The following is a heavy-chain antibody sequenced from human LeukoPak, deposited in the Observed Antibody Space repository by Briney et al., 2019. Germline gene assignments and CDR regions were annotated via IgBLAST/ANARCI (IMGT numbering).Heavy chain of an antibody. CDR2: INPNSGGT. CDR3: ARVRYDSSGYYVGYFGY. V-gene: IGHV1-2*06. Sequence: GASVKVSCKASGYTFTGYYMHWVRQAPGQGLEWMGRINPNSGGTNYAQKFQGRVTMTRDTSISTAYMELSRLRSDDTAVYYCARVRYDSSGYYVGYFGYWGQGTLVTVSS. CDR1: GYTFTGYY. D-gene: IGHD3-22*01. J-gene: IGHJ4*02.